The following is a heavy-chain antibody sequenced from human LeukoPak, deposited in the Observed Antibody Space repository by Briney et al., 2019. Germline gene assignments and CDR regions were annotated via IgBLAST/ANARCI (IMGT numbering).Heavy chain of an antibody. CDR3: ARAAAAGIEWFDP. CDR1: GGSSSSYY. Sequence: PSETLSLTCTVSGGSSSSYYWSWIRQPPGKGLEWIGYIYYSGSTNYNPSLKSRVTISVDTSKNQFSLKLSSVTAADTAVYYCARAAAAGIEWFDPWGQGTLVTVSS. D-gene: IGHD6-13*01. J-gene: IGHJ5*02. CDR2: IYYSGST. V-gene: IGHV4-59*01.